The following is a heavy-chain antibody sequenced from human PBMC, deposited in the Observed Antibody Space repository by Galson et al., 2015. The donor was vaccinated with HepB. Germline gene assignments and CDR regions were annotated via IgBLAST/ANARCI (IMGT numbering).Heavy chain of an antibody. J-gene: IGHJ4*02. CDR1: GFTFSSYG. CDR3: AKGGDPYGDPPDY. D-gene: IGHD4-17*01. CDR2: ISYDGSNK. V-gene: IGHV3-30*18. Sequence: SLRLSCAASGFTFSSYGMHWVRQAPGKGLEWVAVISYDGSNKYYADSVKGRFTISRDKSKNTLYLQMNSLRAEDTAVYYCAKGGDPYGDPPDYWGQGTLVTVSS.